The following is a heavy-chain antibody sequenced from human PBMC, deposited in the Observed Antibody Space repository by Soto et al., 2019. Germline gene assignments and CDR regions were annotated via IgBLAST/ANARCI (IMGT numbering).Heavy chain of an antibody. D-gene: IGHD2-15*01. CDR3: ARGKYCSGGSCGPPYYYGMDV. V-gene: IGHV1-46*01. CDR1: GYTFTSYY. J-gene: IGHJ6*04. CDR2: INPSGGST. Sequence: ASVKFSCKASGYTFTSYYMHWVRQAPGQGLEWMGIINPSGGSTSYAQKFQGRVTMTRDTSTSTVYMELSSLRSEDTAVYYCARGKYCSGGSCGPPYYYGMDVWGEGTKVTVSS.